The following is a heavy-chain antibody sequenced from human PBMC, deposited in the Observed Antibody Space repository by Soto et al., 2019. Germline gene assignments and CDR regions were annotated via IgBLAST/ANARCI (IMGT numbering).Heavy chain of an antibody. J-gene: IGHJ4*01. CDR2: INHSGST. CDR3: ARSPAMVRGKPRFDY. CDR1: GGSFSGYY. D-gene: IGHD3-10*01. Sequence: PSETLSLTCAVYGGSFSGYYWSWIRQPPGKGLEWIGEINHSGSTNYNPSLKSRVTISVDTSKNQFSLKLSSVTAADTAVYYCARSPAMVRGKPRFDYWGHGTLVNVSS. V-gene: IGHV4-34*01.